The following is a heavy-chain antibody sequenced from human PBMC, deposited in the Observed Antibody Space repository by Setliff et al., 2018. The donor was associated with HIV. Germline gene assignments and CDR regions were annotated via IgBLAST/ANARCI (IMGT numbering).Heavy chain of an antibody. CDR3: ARAWTYYYGSGSYRRLDYYYYYMDV. J-gene: IGHJ6*03. CDR2: ISAYNGNT. CDR1: GYTFTSYG. V-gene: IGHV1-18*01. D-gene: IGHD3-10*01. Sequence: ASVKVSCKASGYTFTSYGISWVRQAPGQGLEWMGWISAYNGNTNYAQKLQDSVTMTTDTSTSTAYMELRSLRSDDTAVYYCARAWTYYYGSGSYRRLDYYYYYMDVWGKGTTVTVSS.